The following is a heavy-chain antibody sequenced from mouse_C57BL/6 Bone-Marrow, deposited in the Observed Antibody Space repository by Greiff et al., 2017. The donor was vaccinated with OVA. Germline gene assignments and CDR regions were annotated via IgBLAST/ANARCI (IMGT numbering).Heavy chain of an antibody. Sequence: VQLKQSGAELVKPGASVKLSCTASGFNIKDYYMHWVKQWTEQGLEWIGRIDHEDGETKYAPKFQCKATITADTTYNTAYLQLSSLTSEDTAVYYCARVDNYVDYWGQGTTLTVSS. CDR1: GFNIKDYY. J-gene: IGHJ2*01. CDR3: ARVDNYVDY. CDR2: IDHEDGET. V-gene: IGHV14-2*01.